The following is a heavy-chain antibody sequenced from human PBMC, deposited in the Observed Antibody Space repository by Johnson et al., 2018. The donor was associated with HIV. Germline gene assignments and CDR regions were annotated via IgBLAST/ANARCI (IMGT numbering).Heavy chain of an antibody. CDR2: IKSKTDGGTT. V-gene: IGHV3-15*01. D-gene: IGHD2-15*01. J-gene: IGHJ3*02. CDR3: AKWKYCSGDNCYSEFGVFDDAFDI. CDR1: GFTFNNAW. Sequence: VQLVESGGGLVKPGGSLRLSCAASGFTFNNAWLSWVRQAPGKGLAWVGRIKSKTDGGTTDYAAPVKGRFTIPRDDSKNTLYLQMNSLKTEDTAVYYCAKWKYCSGDNCYSEFGVFDDAFDIWGQGTMVTVSS.